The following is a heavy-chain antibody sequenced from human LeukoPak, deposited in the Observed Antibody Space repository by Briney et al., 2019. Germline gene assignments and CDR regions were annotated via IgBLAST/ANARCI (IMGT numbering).Heavy chain of an antibody. Sequence: KPSETLSLTCTVSGGSISSSSYYWGWIRQPPGKGLEWIGSIYYSGSTYYNPSLKSRVTISVDTSKNQFSLKLSSVTAADTAVYYCARVLRIQLGIDYWGQGTLVTVSS. CDR2: IYYSGST. J-gene: IGHJ4*02. V-gene: IGHV4-39*07. CDR1: GGSISSSSYY. D-gene: IGHD5-18*01. CDR3: ARVLRIQLGIDY.